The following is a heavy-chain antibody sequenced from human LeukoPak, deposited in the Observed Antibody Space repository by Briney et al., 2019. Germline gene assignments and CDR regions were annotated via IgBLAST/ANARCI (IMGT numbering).Heavy chain of an antibody. CDR2: IYASGST. V-gene: IGHV4-4*08. CDR1: GGSFSGYY. D-gene: IGHD6-25*01. Sequence: KPSETLSLTCGVYGGSFSGYYWTWIRQPPGKGLEWIGYIYASGSTNYNPTLKSRVSMSIDTSKNQFSLKLSSVTAADTAVYYCVSSEFDWWGQGTLVTVSS. J-gene: IGHJ4*02. CDR3: VSSEFDW.